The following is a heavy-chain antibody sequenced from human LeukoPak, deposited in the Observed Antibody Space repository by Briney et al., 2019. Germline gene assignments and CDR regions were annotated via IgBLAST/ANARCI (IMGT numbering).Heavy chain of an antibody. Sequence: GGSLRLSCAASGFTFSTYWMSWVRQAPGKGLEWVANIKQDGSEKYYVDSVKGRFTISRDNAKNSLYLQMNSLRAEDTAVYYCARDGEMATVLFDYWGQGTLVTVSS. CDR1: GFTFSTYW. CDR2: IKQDGSEK. V-gene: IGHV3-7*01. J-gene: IGHJ4*02. CDR3: ARDGEMATVLFDY. D-gene: IGHD5-24*01.